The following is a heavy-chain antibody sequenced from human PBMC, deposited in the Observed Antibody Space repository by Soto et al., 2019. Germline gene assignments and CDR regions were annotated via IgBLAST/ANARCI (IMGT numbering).Heavy chain of an antibody. J-gene: IGHJ6*02. CDR3: ASEDTRVGGGMDV. Sequence: QLQLQESGSGLVKPSQTLSLTCAVSGGSISSGGYSWSWIRQPPGKGLEWIGYIYHSGSTYYNPSHTKLVTTAVDGSKNQFSLKLSAVTAADTAVYYCASEDTRVGGGMDVWGQGPTVTVSS. CDR1: GGSISSGGYS. D-gene: IGHD1-26*01. V-gene: IGHV4-30-2*01. CDR2: IYHSGST.